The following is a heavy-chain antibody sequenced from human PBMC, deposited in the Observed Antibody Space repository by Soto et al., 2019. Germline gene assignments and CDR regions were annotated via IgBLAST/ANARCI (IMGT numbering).Heavy chain of an antibody. V-gene: IGHV4-59*01. D-gene: IGHD3-16*02. Sequence: SETLSLTCTVSGGSISSYYWSWIRQPPGKGLEWIGYIYYSGSTNYNPSLKSRVTISVDTSKNQFSLKLSSVTAADTAVYYCAREAVYDYIWGSYRLHGDAFDIWGQGTMVTVSS. J-gene: IGHJ3*02. CDR2: IYYSGST. CDR1: GGSISSYY. CDR3: AREAVYDYIWGSYRLHGDAFDI.